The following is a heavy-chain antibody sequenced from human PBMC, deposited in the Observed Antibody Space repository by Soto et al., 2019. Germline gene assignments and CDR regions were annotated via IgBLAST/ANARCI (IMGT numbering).Heavy chain of an antibody. CDR1: GGSFSGYY. J-gene: IGHJ4*02. CDR2: INQSGST. Sequence: SETLSLTCAVYGGSFSGYYWSWFRQPPGKGPEWIGEINQSGSTNYNPSLKSRVTISVDTSKNQFSLNLNSVTAADTAVYYCARGASDWGEGTLVTVSS. V-gene: IGHV4-34*01. D-gene: IGHD2-2*01. CDR3: ARGASD.